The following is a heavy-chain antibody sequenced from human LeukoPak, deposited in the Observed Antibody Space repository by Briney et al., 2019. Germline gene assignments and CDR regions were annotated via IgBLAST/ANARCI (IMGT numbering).Heavy chain of an antibody. Sequence: GGSLRLSCAASGFTFSSYSMNWVRQAPGKGLEWVSYISSSSNSIYYADSVKGRFTISRDTAKNSLFLQMNSLRAEDTAVYYCARETPRDDNSKSFDYWGQGTLVTVSS. J-gene: IGHJ4*02. CDR1: GFTFSSYS. CDR3: ARETPRDDNSKSFDY. CDR2: ISSSSNSI. D-gene: IGHD4-23*01. V-gene: IGHV3-48*01.